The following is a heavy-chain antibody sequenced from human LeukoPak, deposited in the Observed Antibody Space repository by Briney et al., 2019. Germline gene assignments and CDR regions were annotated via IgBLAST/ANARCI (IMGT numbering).Heavy chain of an antibody. CDR2: ISAYNGNT. Sequence: GASVQVPCKASGYTFTSYGISWVRQAPPQELEGMGWISAYNGNTNYAHNLQGRVTMTTDTSTSTGYMQLRRLRSDGTTVYYCARAGMVYEIWIDPWGQGTLVSVSS. CDR3: ARAGMVYEIWIDP. V-gene: IGHV1-18*01. D-gene: IGHD2-8*01. CDR1: GYTFTSYG. J-gene: IGHJ5*02.